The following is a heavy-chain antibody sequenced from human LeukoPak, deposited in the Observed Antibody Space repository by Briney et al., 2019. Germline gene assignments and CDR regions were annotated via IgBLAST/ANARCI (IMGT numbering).Heavy chain of an antibody. CDR2: ISSSGSTI. CDR3: ARDAGYCSSTSCYPDYYYYYMDV. J-gene: IGHJ6*03. Sequence: GGSLRLSCAASGFTFSDYYMSWIRQAPGKGLEWVSYISSSGSTIYYADSVKGRFTISRDNAKNSLYLQMNSLRAEDTAVYYCARDAGYCSSTSCYPDYYYYYMDVWGKGTTVTVSS. D-gene: IGHD2-2*01. V-gene: IGHV3-11*04. CDR1: GFTFSDYY.